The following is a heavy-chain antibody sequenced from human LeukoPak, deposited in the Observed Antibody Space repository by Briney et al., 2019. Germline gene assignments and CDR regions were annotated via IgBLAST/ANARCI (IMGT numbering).Heavy chain of an antibody. CDR3: ARLDMDYYDSSGYGFDY. D-gene: IGHD3-22*01. Sequence: GGSLRLSCAASGFTFSSYEMNWVRQAPGKGLEWVSYISSSGSTIYYADSVKGRFTISRDNSKNTLYLQMNSLRAEDTAVYYCARLDMDYYDSSGYGFDYWGQGTLVTVSS. CDR1: GFTFSSYE. J-gene: IGHJ4*02. CDR2: ISSSGSTI. V-gene: IGHV3-48*03.